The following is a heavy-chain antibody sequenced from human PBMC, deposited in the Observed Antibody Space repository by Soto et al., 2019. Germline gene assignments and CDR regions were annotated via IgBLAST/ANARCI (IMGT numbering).Heavy chain of an antibody. V-gene: IGHV4-59*01. CDR1: GGSINSYY. Sequence: QVQLQESGPGLVKPSETLSLTCTVSGGSINSYYWSWIRQSPGKGLEWIGYMYYSGSTDYNPSLKSRVTISVDTSENQFSLKLSSVTAADTAIYYCARGSSHNYDSSPLDFWGQGTLVTVSS. CDR3: ARGSSHNYDSSPLDF. J-gene: IGHJ4*02. D-gene: IGHD3-22*01. CDR2: MYYSGST.